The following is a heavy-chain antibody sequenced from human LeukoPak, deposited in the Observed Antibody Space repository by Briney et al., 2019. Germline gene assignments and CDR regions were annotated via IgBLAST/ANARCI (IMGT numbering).Heavy chain of an antibody. CDR2: IYYSGST. J-gene: IGHJ4*02. CDR3: ARGSQPLITIFGVVTYFDY. Sequence: PSETLSLTCTVSGGSISSSSYYWGWIRQPPGKGLEWIGSIYYSGSTNYNPSLESRVTISVDTSKNQFSLKLSSVTAADTAVYYCARGSQPLITIFGVVTYFDYWGQGTLVTVSS. V-gene: IGHV4-39*07. CDR1: GGSISSSSYY. D-gene: IGHD3-3*01.